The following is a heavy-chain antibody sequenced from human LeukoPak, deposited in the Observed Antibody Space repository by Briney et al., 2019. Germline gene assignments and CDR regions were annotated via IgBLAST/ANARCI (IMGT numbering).Heavy chain of an antibody. D-gene: IGHD2-2*01. CDR2: MNPNSGNT. CDR3: ARGPYCSSTSCYAHDAFDI. CDR1: GYTFTSYD. J-gene: IGHJ3*02. Sequence: ASVKVSCKASGYTFTSYDINWARQATGQGLEWMGWMNPNSGNTGYAQKFQGRVTMTRYTSISTAYMELSSLRSEDTAVYYCARGPYCSSTSCYAHDAFDIWGQGTMVTVSS. V-gene: IGHV1-8*01.